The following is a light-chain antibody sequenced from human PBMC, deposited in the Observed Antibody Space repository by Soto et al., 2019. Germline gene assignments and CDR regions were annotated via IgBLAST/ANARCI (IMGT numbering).Light chain of an antibody. J-gene: IGLJ1*01. CDR3: SSYTTSSTLLYV. V-gene: IGLV2-14*01. CDR1: SSDVGGYNY. Sequence: QSALTQPASVSGSPGQSITISCTGTSSDVGGYNYVSWYQQHPGKAPKLMIYEVSNRPSGVSNRFSGSKSGNTASLTISGLQAEAEAEYYCSSYTTSSTLLYVFGTGTKVTVL. CDR2: EVS.